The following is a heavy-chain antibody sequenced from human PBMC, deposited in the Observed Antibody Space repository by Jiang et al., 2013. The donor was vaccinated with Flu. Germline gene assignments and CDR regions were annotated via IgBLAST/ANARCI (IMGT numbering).Heavy chain of an antibody. D-gene: IGHD2-15*01. J-gene: IGHJ4*02. CDR2: IYYSGST. CDR1: GGSISSYY. CDR3: ARRRRGSALDYFDY. V-gene: IGHV4-59*01. Sequence: GLVKPSETLSPTCTVSGGSISSYYWSWIRQPPGKGLEWIGYIYYSGSTNYNPSLKGRVTISVDTSKNQFSLKLSSVTAADTAVYYCARRRRGSALDYFDYWGQGTLVTVSS.